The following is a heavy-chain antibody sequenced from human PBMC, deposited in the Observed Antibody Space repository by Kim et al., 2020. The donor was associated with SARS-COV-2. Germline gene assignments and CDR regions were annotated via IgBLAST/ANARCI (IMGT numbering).Heavy chain of an antibody. J-gene: IGHJ5*02. D-gene: IGHD3-22*01. V-gene: IGHV1-18*04. CDR3: ARVPYYYDSSGYSYWFDP. CDR1: GYTFTSYG. Sequence: ASVKVSCKASGYTFTSYGISWVRQAPGQGLEWMGWISAYNGNTNYAQKLQGRVTMTTDTSTSTAYMELRSLRSDDTAVYYCARVPYYYDSSGYSYWFDPWGQGTLVTVSS. CDR2: ISAYNGNT.